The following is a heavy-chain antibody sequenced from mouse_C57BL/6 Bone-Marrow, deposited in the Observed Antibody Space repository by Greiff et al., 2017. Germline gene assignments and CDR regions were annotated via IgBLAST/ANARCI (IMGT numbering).Heavy chain of an antibody. CDR2: IDPSDSYT. J-gene: IGHJ2*01. CDR1: GYTFTSYW. Sequence: QVQLQQPGAELVKPGASVKLSCKASGYTFTSYWMQWVKQRPGQGLEWIGEIDPSDSYTNYNQKFKGKATLTVDTSSSTAYMQLSSLTSEDSAVYYCARIDLCQRYFDYWGQGTTLTVSS. CDR3: ARIDLCQRYFDY. V-gene: IGHV1-50*01. D-gene: IGHD1-1*01.